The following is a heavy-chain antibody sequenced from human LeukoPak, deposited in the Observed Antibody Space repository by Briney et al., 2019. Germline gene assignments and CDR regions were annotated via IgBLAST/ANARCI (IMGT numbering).Heavy chain of an antibody. Sequence: QAGGSLRLSCAASGYAFSSHGLTWVRQAPGKGLEWVSSIGGSGGSTYYADSVKGRFTISRDNSKNTLYLQMNSLRAEDTAVYYCAKVETAAAATLRGFDYWGQGTLVTVSS. CDR1: GYAFSSHG. D-gene: IGHD6-13*01. CDR2: IGGSGGST. V-gene: IGHV3-23*01. J-gene: IGHJ4*02. CDR3: AKVETAAAATLRGFDY.